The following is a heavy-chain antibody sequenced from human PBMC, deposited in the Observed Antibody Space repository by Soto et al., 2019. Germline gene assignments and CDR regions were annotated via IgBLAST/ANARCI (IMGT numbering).Heavy chain of an antibody. Sequence: GGSLRLSCAASGFTFSSYWMHWVRQAPGKGLVWVSRINSDGSSTSYADSVKGRFTISRDNAKNTLYLQMNSLRAEDTAVYYCARAMVYASFYFDYWGQGTLVTVSS. J-gene: IGHJ4*02. CDR1: GFTFSSYW. D-gene: IGHD2-8*01. CDR3: ARAMVYASFYFDY. CDR2: INSDGSST. V-gene: IGHV3-74*01.